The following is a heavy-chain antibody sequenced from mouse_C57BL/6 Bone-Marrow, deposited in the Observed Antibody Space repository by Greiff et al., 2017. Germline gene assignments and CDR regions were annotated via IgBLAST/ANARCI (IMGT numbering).Heavy chain of an antibody. J-gene: IGHJ4*01. CDR2: IDPSDSYT. CDR1: GYTFTSYW. D-gene: IGHD2-3*01. CDR3: ARWSYEADYAMDY. Sequence: VQLQQPGAELVMPGASVKLSCKASGYTFTSYWMHWVKQRPGQGLEWIGEIDPSDSYTNYNQKFKGKSTLTVDKSSSTADMQLSSLTSEDSAVYYCARWSYEADYAMDYWGQGTSVTVSS. V-gene: IGHV1-69*01.